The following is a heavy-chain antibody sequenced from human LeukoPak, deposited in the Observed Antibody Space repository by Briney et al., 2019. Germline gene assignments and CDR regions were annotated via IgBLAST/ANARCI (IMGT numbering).Heavy chain of an antibody. V-gene: IGHV3-74*01. CDR2: ISSDGTTT. D-gene: IGHD2-15*01. CDR3: ASRWSFDY. CDR1: GFSISGDW. J-gene: IGHJ4*02. Sequence: PGGSLRLSCAVSGFSISGDWMHWVRQAPGKGLVWVSRISSDGTTTNYADSVKGQFTISRDNAKNTLYLQMNSLRAEDTAVYYCASRWSFDYWGQGTLVTVSS.